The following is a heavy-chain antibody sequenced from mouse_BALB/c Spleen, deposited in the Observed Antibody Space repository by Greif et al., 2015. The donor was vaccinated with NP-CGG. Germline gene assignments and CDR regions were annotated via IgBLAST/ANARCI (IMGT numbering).Heavy chain of an antibody. J-gene: IGHJ4*01. CDR2: MDPANGNT. D-gene: IGHD3-1*01. Sequence: VQLQQSGAELVKPGTSVKLSCTASGFNIKDTYMHWVKQRPEQCLEWMGRMDPANGNTKYDPKFQGKATITADTSSNTAYLQLSSLTSEDTAVYYCARARPYYAMDYWGQGTSVTVSS. CDR1: GFNIKDTY. V-gene: IGHV14-3*02. CDR3: ARARPYYAMDY.